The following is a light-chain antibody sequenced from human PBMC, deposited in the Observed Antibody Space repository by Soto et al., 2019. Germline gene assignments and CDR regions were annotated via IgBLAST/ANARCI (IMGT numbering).Light chain of an antibody. V-gene: IGLV2-14*01. J-gene: IGLJ2*01. CDR3: SSYTSSSTLVV. Sequence: QSVLTQPASVSGSPGQSITISCTGTSSDVGGYNYVSWYQQHQGKAPKLMIYDVSNRPSGVSNRFSGSKSGNTASLTISGVQAEDEADYYCSSYTSSSTLVVFGGGTKLTVL. CDR2: DVS. CDR1: SSDVGGYNY.